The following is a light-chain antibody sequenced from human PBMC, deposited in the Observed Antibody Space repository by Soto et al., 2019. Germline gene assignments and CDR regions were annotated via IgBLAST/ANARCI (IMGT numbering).Light chain of an antibody. Sequence: QSVLTQPASVSGSPGQSITISCTGTSSDVGSYNYVSWYQQHPGKAPKLMIYDVSNRPSGVSDRFSGSKSGNTASLTISGLQAEDEADYYCTSYITAGPYGFGTGTNATVL. J-gene: IGLJ1*01. CDR1: SSDVGSYNY. CDR2: DVS. V-gene: IGLV2-14*03. CDR3: TSYITAGPYG.